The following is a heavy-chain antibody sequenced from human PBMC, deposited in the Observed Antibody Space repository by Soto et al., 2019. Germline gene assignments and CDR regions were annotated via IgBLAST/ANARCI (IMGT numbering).Heavy chain of an antibody. V-gene: IGHV4-31*02. CDR2: IYYGWNT. CDR3: ASSSFLRSGDLFHGLDV. Sequence: SETLSLTCTVSGGSISSGGYYWNWIRQHPGKGLEWIGYIYYGWNTQYNPSLKSRVTISVDTSKNQFSLKLTSVTAEDTALYFSASSSFLRSGDLFHGLDVWGQGTTVTVSS. D-gene: IGHD3-10*01. J-gene: IGHJ6*02. CDR1: GGSISSGGYY.